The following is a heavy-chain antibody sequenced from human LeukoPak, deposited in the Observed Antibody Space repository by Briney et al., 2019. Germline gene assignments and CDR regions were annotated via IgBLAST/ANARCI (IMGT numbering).Heavy chain of an antibody. V-gene: IGHV4-31*03. CDR1: GGSISSGDYY. D-gene: IGHD5-12*01. CDR3: AARIVATSNFDY. J-gene: IGHJ4*02. CDR2: IYYSGST. Sequence: SETLSLTCTVSGGSISSGDYYWSWIRQHPGKGLEWIGYIYYSGSTYYNPSLKSRVTISVDTSKNQFSLKLSSVTAADTAVYYCAARIVATSNFDYWGQGTLVTVSS.